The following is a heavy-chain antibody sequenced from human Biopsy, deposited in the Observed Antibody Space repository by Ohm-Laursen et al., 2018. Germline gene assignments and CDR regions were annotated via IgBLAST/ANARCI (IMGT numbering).Heavy chain of an antibody. Sequence: SDTLSLTCTVSGGSVSSGSHYWSWIRQPPGKGLEWIGFIYYNGSTNYNPSLKSRVTISVDTSMNHLSLRLTFVTAADTAVYYCARHAPSYSGSYWRYFDLWGRGTLVTVSS. CDR1: GGSVSSGSHY. CDR2: IYYNGST. D-gene: IGHD1-26*01. V-gene: IGHV4-61*03. CDR3: ARHAPSYSGSYWRYFDL. J-gene: IGHJ2*01.